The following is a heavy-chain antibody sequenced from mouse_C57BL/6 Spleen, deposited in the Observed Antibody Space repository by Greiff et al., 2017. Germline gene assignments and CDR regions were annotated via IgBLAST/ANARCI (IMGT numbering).Heavy chain of an antibody. V-gene: IGHV1-42*01. CDR3: ASGLTGTPSFAY. D-gene: IGHD4-1*01. Sequence: VQLQQSGPELVKPGASVKISCKASGYSFTGYYMNWVKQSPEKSLEWIGEINPSTGGTTYNQKFKGKATLTVDKSSSTAYMQLKSLTSEDSAVYYCASGLTGTPSFAYWGQGTLVTVSA. CDR1: GYSFTGYY. CDR2: INPSTGGT. J-gene: IGHJ3*01.